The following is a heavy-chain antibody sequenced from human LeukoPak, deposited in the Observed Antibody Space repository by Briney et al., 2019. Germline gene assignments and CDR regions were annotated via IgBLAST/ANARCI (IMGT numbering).Heavy chain of an antibody. J-gene: IGHJ4*02. CDR1: GFTFAKYA. CDR2: ISGSGNVT. Sequence: PGGSLKLSCVGSGFTFAKYAMTWVREAPGKGLEWVSVISGSGNVTYYAESVKGRFTISRDNSKRTLYLQMDSLRADDTAIYYCAKDRAGASWGQGTLVLVSS. V-gene: IGHV3-23*01. CDR3: AKDRAGAS.